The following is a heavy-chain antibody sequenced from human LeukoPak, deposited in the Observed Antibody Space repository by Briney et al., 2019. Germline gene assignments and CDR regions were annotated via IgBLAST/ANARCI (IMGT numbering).Heavy chain of an antibody. Sequence: GGSLRLSCAASGFTFSDYYMSWIRQAPGKGLEWVSYISSSGSTIYYADSVKGRFTISRDNAKKSLYLQMNSLRAEDTALYSCARRRSSTTGDAFDIWGQGTMVTVSS. CDR1: GFTFSDYY. CDR3: ARRRSSTTGDAFDI. J-gene: IGHJ3*02. V-gene: IGHV3-11*01. D-gene: IGHD2-2*01. CDR2: ISSSGSTI.